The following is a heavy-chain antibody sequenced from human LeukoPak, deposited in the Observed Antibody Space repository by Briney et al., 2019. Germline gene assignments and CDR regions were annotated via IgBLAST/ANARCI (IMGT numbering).Heavy chain of an antibody. D-gene: IGHD3-22*01. Sequence: PSETLSLTCTVSDGSISTYYWSWIRQPAGKGLEWIGRIYSSGSTNYNPSLKSRVTMSIETSKNQFSLKLGSVTAADTAVYYCARDIQPGGGPYDVSDIWGQGTMVTVSS. V-gene: IGHV4-4*07. CDR3: ARDIQPGGGPYDVSDI. J-gene: IGHJ3*02. CDR1: DGSISTYY. CDR2: IYSSGST.